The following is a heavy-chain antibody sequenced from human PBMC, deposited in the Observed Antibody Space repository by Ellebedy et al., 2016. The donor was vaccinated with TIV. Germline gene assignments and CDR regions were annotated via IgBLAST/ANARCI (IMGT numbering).Heavy chain of an antibody. J-gene: IGHJ4*02. D-gene: IGHD2-8*01. V-gene: IGHV3-7*01. CDR3: ARPGKPYAIDY. CDR2: IDQNGGEK. CDR1: GFTFSHYY. Sequence: PGGSLRLSCAASGFTFSHYYMTWVRQAPGKGLEWVANIDQNGGEKSYVDSVKGRFTISRDNAKNSLFLQMNSLRVEDTAVYYCARPGKPYAIDYWGQGILVTVSS.